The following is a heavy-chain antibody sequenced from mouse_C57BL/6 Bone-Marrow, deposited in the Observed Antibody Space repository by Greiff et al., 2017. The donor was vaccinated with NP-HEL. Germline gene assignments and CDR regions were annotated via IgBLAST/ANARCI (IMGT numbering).Heavy chain of an antibody. Sequence: QVQLKESGPELVKPGASVKISCKASGYAFSSSWMNWVKQRPGKGLEWIGRIYPGDGDTNYNGKFKGKATLTADKSSSTAYMQLSSLTSEDSAVYFCARCGRYYGSFDYWGQGTTLTVSS. CDR1: GYAFSSSW. V-gene: IGHV1-82*01. J-gene: IGHJ2*01. CDR3: ARCGRYYGSFDY. D-gene: IGHD1-1*01. CDR2: IYPGDGDT.